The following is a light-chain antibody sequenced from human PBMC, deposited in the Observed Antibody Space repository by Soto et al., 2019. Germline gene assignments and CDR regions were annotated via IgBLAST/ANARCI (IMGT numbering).Light chain of an antibody. CDR1: DSVGTN. Sequence: EIVVTQSPATLSVSPGERATLSCRASDSVGTNFAWYQQKPGQAPRLLIYGASTRPTGIPARFSGSGSGTEYTLTISSLQSEDCAIYYCQQYNNWPLTFGGGTKVEIK. CDR3: QQYNNWPLT. V-gene: IGKV3-15*01. CDR2: GAS. J-gene: IGKJ4*01.